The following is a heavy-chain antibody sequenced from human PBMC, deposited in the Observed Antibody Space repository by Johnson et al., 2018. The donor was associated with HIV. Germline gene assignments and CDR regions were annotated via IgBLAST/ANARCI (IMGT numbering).Heavy chain of an antibody. D-gene: IGHD2-21*01. J-gene: IGHJ3*02. Sequence: VQLVESGGGVVQPGRSLRLSCAASGFTFSSYWMHWVRQAPGKGLVWVSRINSATDGGSTDYAAAVKGRFTISRDDSNNTVYLQMNSLRTEDTGVYYCSTGDIVVMLGATLLPLHDAFDIWGQGTWVTVSS. CDR1: GFTFSSYW. V-gene: IGHV3-15*07. CDR3: STGDIVVMLGATLLPLHDAFDI. CDR2: INSATDGGST.